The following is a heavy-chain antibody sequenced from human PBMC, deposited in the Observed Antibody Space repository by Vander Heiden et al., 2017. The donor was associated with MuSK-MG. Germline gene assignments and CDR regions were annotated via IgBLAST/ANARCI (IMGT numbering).Heavy chain of an antibody. Sequence: EVQLVESGGGLGKPGGSLRLSGATPGFVFGTYSMTGARQASGKGLEWVSSISSSSNYKYYADSVKGRFTISRDNAKKSLYLQMNSLRAEDTAVYYCAGTVTTTNYGLDVWGQGTTVTVSS. CDR1: GFVFGTYS. J-gene: IGHJ6*02. CDR3: AGTVTTTNYGLDV. D-gene: IGHD4-4*01. V-gene: IGHV3-21*01. CDR2: ISSSSNYK.